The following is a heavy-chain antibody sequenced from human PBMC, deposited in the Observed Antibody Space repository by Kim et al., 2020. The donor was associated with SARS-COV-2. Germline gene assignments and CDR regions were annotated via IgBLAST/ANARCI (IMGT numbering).Heavy chain of an antibody. CDR1: GGSISSSSYY. Sequence: SETLSLTCTVSGGSISSSSYYWGWMRQPPGKGLEWIGSIYYSGRTYYNPALQSRLTLSVDTSQNLFSLELTSVTAADTAVYFCARQWFGGDKGWFDPWGQGTLVTVSS. J-gene: IGHJ5*02. V-gene: IGHV4-39*01. CDR2: IYYSGRT. D-gene: IGHD3-10*01. CDR3: ARQWFGGDKGWFDP.